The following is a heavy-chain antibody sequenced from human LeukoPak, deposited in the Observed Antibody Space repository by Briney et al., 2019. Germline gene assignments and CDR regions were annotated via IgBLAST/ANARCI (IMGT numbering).Heavy chain of an antibody. CDR3: ARGLSGKEVRYYDSSGFYYYYYMDV. CDR1: EFTFSDYS. J-gene: IGHJ6*03. V-gene: IGHV3-21*01. Sequence: GGSLRLSCAASEFTFSDYSMNWVRQAPGKGLEWVASISSSSRYIYYADSVKGRFTISRDNAKNSLYLQMNSLRAEDTAVYYCARGLSGKEVRYYDSSGFYYYYYMDVWGKGTTVTVSS. D-gene: IGHD3-22*01. CDR2: ISSSSRYI.